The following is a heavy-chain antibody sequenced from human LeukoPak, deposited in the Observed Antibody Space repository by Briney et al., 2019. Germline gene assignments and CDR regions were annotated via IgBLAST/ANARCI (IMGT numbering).Heavy chain of an antibody. V-gene: IGHV3-21*01. Sequence: GGSLRLSCAASGFTFDDYTMHWVRQAPGKGLEWVSSITSSSSYIYYADSVKGRFTISRDNAKNSLYLQMNSLRAEDTAVYYCARLLGIAAAGTRDYYYYYMDVWGKGTTVTISS. CDR3: ARLLGIAAAGTRDYYYYYMDV. D-gene: IGHD6-13*01. CDR1: GFTFDDYT. CDR2: ITSSSSYI. J-gene: IGHJ6*03.